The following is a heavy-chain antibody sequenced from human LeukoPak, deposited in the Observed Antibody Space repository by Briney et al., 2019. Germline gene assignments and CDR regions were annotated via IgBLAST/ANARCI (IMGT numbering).Heavy chain of an antibody. V-gene: IGHV4-61*02. J-gene: IGHJ6*03. CDR3: ARDYSQYYYYYYMDV. CDR2: IYTSGST. D-gene: IGHD2-15*01. CDR1: GGSISGGSYY. Sequence: PSQTLSLTCTVSGGSISGGSYYWSWIRQPAGKGLEWIGRIYTSGSTNYNPSLKSRVTISVDTSKNQFSLKLSSVTAADTAVYYCARDYSQYYYYYYMDVWGKGTTVTVSS.